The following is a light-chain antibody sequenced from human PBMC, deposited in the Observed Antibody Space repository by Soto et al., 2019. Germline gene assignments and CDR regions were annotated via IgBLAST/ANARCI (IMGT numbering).Light chain of an antibody. J-gene: IGKJ5*01. V-gene: IGKV3-20*01. Sequence: EILLTHSPGTLSLSPGERATLSCRASQSVSSSYLAWYQQKPGQAPWLLIYGASSRATGIPDRFSGSGSGTDFTLTISRLEPEDFAVYYCQQYGSSPPINFGQGTRLEIK. CDR2: GAS. CDR1: QSVSSSY. CDR3: QQYGSSPPIN.